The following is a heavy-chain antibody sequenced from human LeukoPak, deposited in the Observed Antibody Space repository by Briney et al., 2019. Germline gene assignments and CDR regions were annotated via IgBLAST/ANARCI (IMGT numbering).Heavy chain of an antibody. CDR3: ASGGYYGSGSYFYY. V-gene: IGHV4-59*01. Sequence: SETLSLTCTVSGGSISSYYWSWIRQPPGKGLEWIGYIYYSGSTNYNPSLKSRVTISVDTSKNQFPLKLSSVTAADTAVYYCASGGYYGSGSYFYYWGQGTLVTVSS. J-gene: IGHJ4*02. D-gene: IGHD3-10*01. CDR1: GGSISSYY. CDR2: IYYSGST.